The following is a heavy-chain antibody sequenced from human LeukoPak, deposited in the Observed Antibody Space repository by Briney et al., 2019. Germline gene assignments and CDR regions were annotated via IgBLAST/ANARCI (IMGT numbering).Heavy chain of an antibody. V-gene: IGHV4-4*07. CDR1: GGSISSYY. J-gene: IGHJ5*02. CDR2: IYISGST. D-gene: IGHD4-17*01. Sequence: PSETLSLTCTVSGGSISSYYWSWIRQPAGKGLEWIGRIYISGSTNYNPSLKSRVTMSVDTSKNQFSLKLSSVTAADTAVYYCARVWDGVATNWFDPWGQGTLVTVSS. CDR3: ARVWDGVATNWFDP.